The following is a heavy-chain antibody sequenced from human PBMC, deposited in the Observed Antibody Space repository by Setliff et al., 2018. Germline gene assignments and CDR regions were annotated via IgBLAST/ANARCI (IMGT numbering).Heavy chain of an antibody. CDR1: GYTFTGYY. CDR2: MNPNTGGT. J-gene: IGHJ4*02. D-gene: IGHD5-12*01. Sequence: ASVKVSCKASGYTFTGYYMHWVRQAPGQGLEWMGWMNPNTGGTTYAQAFQARITMTRDASISTAYMELSRLTSDDSAVYYCARAVSGYDYHYFDKWGQGTLVTVSS. CDR3: ARAVSGYDYHYFDK. V-gene: IGHV1-2*02.